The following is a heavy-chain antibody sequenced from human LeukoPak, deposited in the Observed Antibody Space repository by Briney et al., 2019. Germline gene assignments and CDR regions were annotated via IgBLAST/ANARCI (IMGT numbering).Heavy chain of an antibody. D-gene: IGHD6-13*01. Sequence: SETLSLTCTVSIGSISSNNYYWGWIRQPPGKGLEWIGSIYYSGSTYYNPSLKSRVTISVDTSKNQFSLKLSSVTAADTAVYYCARAGLGIATKFDPWGQGTLVTVSS. CDR2: IYYSGST. CDR1: IGSISSNNYY. J-gene: IGHJ5*02. CDR3: ARAGLGIATKFDP. V-gene: IGHV4-39*07.